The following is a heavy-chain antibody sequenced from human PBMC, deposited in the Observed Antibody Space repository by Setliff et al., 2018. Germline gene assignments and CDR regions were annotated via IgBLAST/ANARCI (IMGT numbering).Heavy chain of an antibody. J-gene: IGHJ5*02. CDR2: INTNTGNP. V-gene: IGHV7-4-1*02. CDR1: GYTLTTYA. D-gene: IGHD2-2*01. CDR3: ARDLGYCSRTSCHGDWFDP. Sequence: ASVKVSCKTSGYTLTTYAISWMRQAPGQGLEWMGWINTNTGNPSYAQDFTGWFVFSLDTSVSTAYLQISSLKPEDTAVYYCARDLGYCSRTSCHGDWFDPWGQGTLVTVPS.